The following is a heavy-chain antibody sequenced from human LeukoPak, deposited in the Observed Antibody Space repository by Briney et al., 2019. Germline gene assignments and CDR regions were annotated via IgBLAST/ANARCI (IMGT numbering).Heavy chain of an antibody. CDR1: GFTFSSYE. D-gene: IGHD1-26*01. J-gene: IGHJ4*02. Sequence: GGSLRLSCVASGFTFSSYEMNWVRQAPGKGLEWLSYISGSGETMFYVDSVKGRFTISRDNADNSLSLQMHSLRAEDTAVYYCVRCGRGGSNSMPFLDYWGQGALVTVSS. V-gene: IGHV3-48*03. CDR2: ISGSGETM. CDR3: VRCGRGGSNSMPFLDY.